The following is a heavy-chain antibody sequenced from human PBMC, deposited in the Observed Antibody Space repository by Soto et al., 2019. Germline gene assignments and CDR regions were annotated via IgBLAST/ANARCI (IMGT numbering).Heavy chain of an antibody. V-gene: IGHV4-59*08. J-gene: IGHJ4*02. Sequence: PSETLSLTCAVSGDSISSYYCMWIRQPPGKGLESIGYLYYGRSANYNPSLKSRVTLSVDTSKNQFSLKLSSVTAADTAVYYCARRYGSAIDYWGQGTLVTVSS. CDR3: ARRYGSAIDY. CDR1: GDSISSYY. D-gene: IGHD1-26*01. CDR2: LYYGRSA.